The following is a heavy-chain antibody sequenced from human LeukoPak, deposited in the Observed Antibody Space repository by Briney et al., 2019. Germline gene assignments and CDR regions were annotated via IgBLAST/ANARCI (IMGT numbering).Heavy chain of an antibody. Sequence: PGGSLRLSCAASGFTFSGSAMPWVRQASGKGLEWVGRIRSKANSYATAYAASVKGRFTISRDDSKNTAYLQMNSLKTEDTAVYYCTSRPRGIAAAGYDYWGQGTLATVSS. J-gene: IGHJ4*02. CDR3: TSRPRGIAAAGYDY. CDR1: GFTFSGSA. D-gene: IGHD6-13*01. V-gene: IGHV3-73*01. CDR2: IRSKANSYAT.